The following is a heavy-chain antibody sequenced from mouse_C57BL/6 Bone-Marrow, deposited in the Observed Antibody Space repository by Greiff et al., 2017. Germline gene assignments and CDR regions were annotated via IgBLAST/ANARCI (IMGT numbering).Heavy chain of an antibody. CDR1: GFTFSSSG. J-gene: IGHJ3*01. CDR2: ISSGGSYT. V-gene: IGHV5-6*01. D-gene: IGHD2-3*01. CDR3: ARRGYYGFAY. Sequence: EVHLVESGGDLVKPGGSLKLSCAASGFTFSSSGMSWVRQTPDKRLEWVATISSGGSYTYYPDSVKGRFTISRDNAKNTLYLQMSSLKSEDTAMYYCARRGYYGFAYWGQGTLVTVSA.